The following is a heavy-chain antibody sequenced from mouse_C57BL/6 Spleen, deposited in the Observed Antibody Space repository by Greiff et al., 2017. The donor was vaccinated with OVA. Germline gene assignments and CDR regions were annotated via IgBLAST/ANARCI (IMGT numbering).Heavy chain of an antibody. V-gene: IGHV1-26*01. CDR1: GYTFTDYY. J-gene: IGHJ4*01. CDR2: INPNNGGT. Sequence: VQLQQSGPELVKPGASVKISCKASGYTFTDYYMNWVKQSHGKSLEWIGDINPNNGGTSYNQKFKGKATLTVDKSSSTAYMELRSLTSEDSAVYYCARYQTHPYAMDYWGQGTSVTVSS. CDR3: ARYQTHPYAMDY.